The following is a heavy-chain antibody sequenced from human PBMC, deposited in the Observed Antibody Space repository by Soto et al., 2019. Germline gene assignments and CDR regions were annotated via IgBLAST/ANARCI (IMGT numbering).Heavy chain of an antibody. D-gene: IGHD3-22*01. CDR2: VNPRGGEP. Sequence: QVQLMQSGPEVKKPGASVMLSCKTSGYTFTTFYIHWLRQAPGQGLEWMGIVNPRGGEPIYAQKFQGRLTMTSITTQYTMSTELSSLMSDATAMYFCARLIMRSSYVSGGYLGHWGQGILVTVSS. CDR1: GYTFTTFY. V-gene: IGHV1-46*01. CDR3: ARLIMRSSYVSGGYLGH. J-gene: IGHJ4*02.